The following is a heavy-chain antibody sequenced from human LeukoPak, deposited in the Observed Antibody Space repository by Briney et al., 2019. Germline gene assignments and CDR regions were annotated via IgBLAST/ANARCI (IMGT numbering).Heavy chain of an antibody. CDR2: IDPSSTYI. D-gene: IGHD2-2*01. V-gene: IGHV3-21*01. CDR3: ARAPTVLVGYCSSSSCQADY. CDR1: GFTFRSYS. J-gene: IGHJ4*02. Sequence: GSLRLSCAASGFTFRSYSMNWVRQAPGKGLEWVSAIDPSSTYIYYADSVKGRFTISRDNAENSLYLQMNSLRVEDTAVYYCARAPTVLVGYCSSSSCQADYWGQGTLVTVSS.